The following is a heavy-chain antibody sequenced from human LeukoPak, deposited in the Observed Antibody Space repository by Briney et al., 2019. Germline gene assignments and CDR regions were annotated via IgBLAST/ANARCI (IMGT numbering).Heavy chain of an antibody. CDR2: IDPSSTYI. D-gene: IGHD2-2*01. V-gene: IGHV3-21*01. CDR3: ARAPTVLVGYCSSSSCQADY. CDR1: GFTFRSYS. J-gene: IGHJ4*02. Sequence: GSLRLSCAASGFTFRSYSMNWVRQAPGKGLEWVSAIDPSSTYIYYADSVKGRFTISRDNAENSLYLQMNSLRVEDTAVYYCARAPTVLVGYCSSSSCQADYWGQGTLVTVSS.